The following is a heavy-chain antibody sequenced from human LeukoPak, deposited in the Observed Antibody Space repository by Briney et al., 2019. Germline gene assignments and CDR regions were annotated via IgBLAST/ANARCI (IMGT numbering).Heavy chain of an antibody. V-gene: IGHV3-30-3*01. CDR2: ISYDGSNK. J-gene: IGHJ4*02. Sequence: GGSLRLSCAASGFTFSSYAMSWVRQAPGKGLEWVAVISYDGSNKYYADSVKGRFTISRDNSKNTLYLQMNSLRAEDTAVYYCARVVSDYWGQGTLVTVSS. CDR3: ARVVSDY. CDR1: GFTFSSYA.